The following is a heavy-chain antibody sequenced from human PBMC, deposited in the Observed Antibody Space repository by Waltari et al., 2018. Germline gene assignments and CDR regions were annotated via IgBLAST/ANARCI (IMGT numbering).Heavy chain of an antibody. J-gene: IGHJ3*02. Sequence: GAEVKKPGSSVKVSCKASGGTFSSYAISWVRQAPGQGLEWMGGIIPIFGTANYAQKFQGRVTITTDESTSTAYMELSSLRSEDTAVYYCARVPGDFWSGYGAFDIWGQGTMVTVSS. CDR2: IIPIFGTA. CDR3: ARVPGDFWSGYGAFDI. V-gene: IGHV1-69*05. D-gene: IGHD3-3*01. CDR1: GGTFSSYA.